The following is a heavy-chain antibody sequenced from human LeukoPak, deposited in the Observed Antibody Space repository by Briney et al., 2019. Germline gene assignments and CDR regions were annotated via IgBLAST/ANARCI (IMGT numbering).Heavy chain of an antibody. J-gene: IGHJ5*02. CDR3: AVATAGFPGFDP. D-gene: IGHD6-13*01. CDR1: GGSITNSPYY. V-gene: IGHV4-39*01. CDR2: IYYSGST. Sequence: SETLSLTCTVSGGSITNSPYYWGWIRQPPGKGLEWIGNIYYSGSTYYSPSLKSRVSISVDTSKNQFSLKLKSVTAADTAVYYCAVATAGFPGFDPWGQGALVIVSS.